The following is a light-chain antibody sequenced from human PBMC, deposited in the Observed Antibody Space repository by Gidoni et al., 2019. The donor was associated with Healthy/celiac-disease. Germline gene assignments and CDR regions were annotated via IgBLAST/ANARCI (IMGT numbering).Light chain of an antibody. J-gene: IGKJ1*01. CDR2: GAS. CDR3: QQYGSSSWT. Sequence: EIVLTQSPGTLSLSPGERATLSCRASQSVSSSYLAWYQQKPGKAPRLLIYGASSRATGIPDRFSGSGSGTDFTLTISRLEPEDFAVYYCQQYGSSSWTCGQGTKVEIK. V-gene: IGKV3-20*01. CDR1: QSVSSSY.